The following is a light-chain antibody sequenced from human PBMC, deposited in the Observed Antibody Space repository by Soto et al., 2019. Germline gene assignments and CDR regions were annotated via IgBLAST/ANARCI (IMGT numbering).Light chain of an antibody. V-gene: IGKV3-20*01. J-gene: IGKJ1*01. CDR2: GAS. Sequence: LSPAAVSVSTGARASLSCRASQSVSSSYLAWYQQKPGQAPRLLIYGASSRATGIPDRFSGSGSGTDFTLTISRLEPEDFAVYYCQQYDSSLWTFGQGTNVDIK. CDR3: QQYDSSLWT. CDR1: QSVSSSY.